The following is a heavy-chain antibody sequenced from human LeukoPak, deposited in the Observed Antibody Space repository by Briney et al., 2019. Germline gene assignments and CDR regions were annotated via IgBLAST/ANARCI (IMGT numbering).Heavy chain of an antibody. Sequence: GASVKVSCKASGYTFMSYDINWVRKATVQGLEWMGWTNPNSGNTGYAQKFQGRVTMTRNISITTAYMELSSLGSEDTAVYYCARGVMGYCSGTSCPRGHYFDDWGQGTLVTVSS. CDR3: ARGVMGYCSGTSCPRGHYFDD. J-gene: IGHJ4*02. CDR1: GYTFMSYD. D-gene: IGHD2-2*01. CDR2: TNPNSGNT. V-gene: IGHV1-8*01.